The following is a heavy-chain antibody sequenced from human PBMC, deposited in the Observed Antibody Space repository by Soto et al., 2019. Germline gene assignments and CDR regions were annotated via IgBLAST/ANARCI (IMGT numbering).Heavy chain of an antibody. J-gene: IGHJ4*02. CDR2: ISYDGSNK. Sequence: QVHLVESGGGVVQPGRSLRLSCAASGFTFSSYAMHWVRQAPGKGLEWVAVISYDGSNKYYADSVKGRFTISRDNSKNTLYLQMNSLRAEDTAVYYCARGPAPELKVDYWGQGTLVTVSS. CDR3: ARGPAPELKVDY. CDR1: GFTFSSYA. D-gene: IGHD1-7*01. V-gene: IGHV3-30-3*01.